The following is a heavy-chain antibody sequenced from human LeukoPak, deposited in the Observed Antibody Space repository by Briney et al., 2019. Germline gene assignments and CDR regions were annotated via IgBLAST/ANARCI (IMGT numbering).Heavy chain of an antibody. J-gene: IGHJ3*02. V-gene: IGHV4-30-2*01. CDR3: SRVSGSYALYAFDI. Sequence: NPSQTLSLTCAVSGGSISSGGYSWSWIRQPPGKGLEWIGYIYHSGSTYYNPSLKSRATISVDRSKNQFSLKLSSVTAADTAVYYCSRVSGSYALYAFDIWGQGTMVTVSS. CDR2: IYHSGST. CDR1: GGSISSGGYS. D-gene: IGHD1-26*01.